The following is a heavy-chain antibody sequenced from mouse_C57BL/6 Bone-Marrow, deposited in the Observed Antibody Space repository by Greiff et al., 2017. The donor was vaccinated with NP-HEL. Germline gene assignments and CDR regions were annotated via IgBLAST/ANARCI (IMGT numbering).Heavy chain of an antibody. CDR1: GYTFTDYE. D-gene: IGHD2-10*01. J-gene: IGHJ1*03. V-gene: IGHV1-15*01. Sequence: QVQLQQSGAELVRPGASVTLSCKASGYTFTDYEMHWVKQTPVHGLEWIGAIDPETGGTAYNQQFKGKAILTADKSSRTAYMELRSLTSEDSAVYYCMPSYVKGGYFDVWGTGTTVTVSS. CDR2: IDPETGGT. CDR3: MPSYVKGGYFDV.